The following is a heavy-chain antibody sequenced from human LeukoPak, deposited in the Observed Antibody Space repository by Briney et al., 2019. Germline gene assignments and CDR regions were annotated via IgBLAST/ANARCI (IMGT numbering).Heavy chain of an antibody. CDR3: ARHPDSSGYYYPYDDY. J-gene: IGHJ4*02. Sequence: PSETLSLTCAVYGGSFSGYYWSWIRQPPGKGLEWIGEINHSGSTNYNPSLKSRVTISVDTSKNQFSLKLSSVTAADTAVYYCARHPDSSGYYYPYDDYWGQGTLVTVSS. CDR2: INHSGST. CDR1: GGSFSGYY. V-gene: IGHV4-34*01. D-gene: IGHD3-22*01.